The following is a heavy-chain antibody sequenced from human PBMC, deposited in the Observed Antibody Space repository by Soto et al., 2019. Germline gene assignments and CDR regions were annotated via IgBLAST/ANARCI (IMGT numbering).Heavy chain of an antibody. CDR2: MNPNSGNT. D-gene: IGHD2-15*01. J-gene: IGHJ6*04. V-gene: IGHV1-8*01. Sequence: ASVKVSCKASGYTFTSYDINWVRQATGQGLEWMGWMNPNSGNTGYAQKFQGRVTMTRNTSISTAYMELSSLRSEDTAVYYCARVYGFCSGGSCYPLYYYYGMDVWGKGTTVTVSS. CDR1: GYTFTSYD. CDR3: ARVYGFCSGGSCYPLYYYYGMDV.